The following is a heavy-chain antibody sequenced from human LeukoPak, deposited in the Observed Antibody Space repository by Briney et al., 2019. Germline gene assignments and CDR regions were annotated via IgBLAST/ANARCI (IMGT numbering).Heavy chain of an antibody. Sequence: SETLSLTCTVSGGSISSGDYYWSWIRPPPGKGLEWIGYIYYSGSTYYNPSLKSRVTISVDTSKNQFSLKLSSVTAADTAVYYCARDWRDYDFWSGSAYYYYMDVWGKGTTVTVSS. CDR2: IYYSGST. CDR1: GGSISSGDYY. CDR3: ARDWRDYDFWSGSAYYYYMDV. J-gene: IGHJ6*03. V-gene: IGHV4-30-4*08. D-gene: IGHD3-3*01.